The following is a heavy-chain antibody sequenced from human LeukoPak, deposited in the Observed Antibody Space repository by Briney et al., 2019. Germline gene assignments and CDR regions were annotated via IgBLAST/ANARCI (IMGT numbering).Heavy chain of an antibody. CDR1: GYTFTNYG. J-gene: IGHJ4*02. CDR3: AISQGSYYDTSGYLGGDY. V-gene: IGHV1-18*01. Sequence: ASVKVSCKASGYTFTNYGIFWVRQVPGQGLEWMGWISAYSGNTNYAQKLQGRVTMTTETSTSTAYMELESLRSDDTAVYYCAISQGSYYDTSGYLGGDYWGQGTLVTVSS. CDR2: ISAYSGNT. D-gene: IGHD3-22*01.